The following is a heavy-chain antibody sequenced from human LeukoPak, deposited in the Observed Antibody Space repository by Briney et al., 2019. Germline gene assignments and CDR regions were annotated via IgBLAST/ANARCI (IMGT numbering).Heavy chain of an antibody. CDR2: INPNSGGT. CDR1: GYTFTGYY. J-gene: IGHJ4*02. V-gene: IGHV1-2*02. CDR3: ATCGYSYGYQCYFDY. D-gene: IGHD5-18*01. Sequence: GASVKVSFKASGYTFTGYYMHWVRQAPGQGLEWMGWINPNSGGTSYAQKFQGRVTMTRDTSISTAYMEVSSLRSDDTAVYYCATCGYSYGYQCYFDYWGQGTLVTVSS.